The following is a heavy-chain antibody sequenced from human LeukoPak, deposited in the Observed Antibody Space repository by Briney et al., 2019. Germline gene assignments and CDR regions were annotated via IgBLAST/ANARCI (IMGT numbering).Heavy chain of an antibody. D-gene: IGHD3-3*01. CDR3: ATDRGWRTSGYYLYYFEY. V-gene: IGHV3-7*01. J-gene: IGHJ4*02. CDR2: IKHDGSEK. CDR1: GFTFSSYS. Sequence: GGSLRLSCAASGFTFSSYSMSWVRQAPGKGLEWVASIKHDGSEKYYVDSVRGRFTISRDNTMNSLYLQMSSLRAEDTAVYYCATDRGWRTSGYYLYYFEYWGQGTLVTYSS.